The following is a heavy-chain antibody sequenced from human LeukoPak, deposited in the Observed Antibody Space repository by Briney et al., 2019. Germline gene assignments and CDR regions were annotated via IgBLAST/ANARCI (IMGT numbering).Heavy chain of an antibody. CDR1: GYTFTSYG. D-gene: IGHD5-18*01. J-gene: IGHJ4*02. V-gene: IGHV1-18*01. CDR2: ISAYNGNT. Sequence: ASVKVSCKASGYTFTSYGISWVRQAPGQGLEWMGWISAYNGNTNYAQKLQGRVTMTTDTSTSTAYMELRSLRSDDTAVYYCARDMGSGGGYSYGWAYWGQGTLVTVSS. CDR3: ARDMGSGGGYSYGWAY.